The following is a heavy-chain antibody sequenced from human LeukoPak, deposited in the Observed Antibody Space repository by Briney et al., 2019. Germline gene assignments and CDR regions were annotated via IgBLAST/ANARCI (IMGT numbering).Heavy chain of an antibody. Sequence: ASAKVSCKASGYTLTGYYMHWVRQAPGQGLEWMGWINPNSGGTNYAQKFQGRVTMTRDTSISTAYMELSRLTSDDTAVFYCARAYYDILTGYYSPPDYWGQGTLVTVSS. CDR3: ARAYYDILTGYYSPPDY. J-gene: IGHJ4*02. D-gene: IGHD3-9*01. V-gene: IGHV1-2*02. CDR2: INPNSGGT. CDR1: GYTLTGYY.